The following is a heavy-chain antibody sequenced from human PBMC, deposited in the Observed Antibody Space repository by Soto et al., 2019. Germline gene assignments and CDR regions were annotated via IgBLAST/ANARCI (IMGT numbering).Heavy chain of an antibody. CDR2: IYPGDSDT. CDR1: GYSFSSYW. CDR3: ARRASSSVTTPYGMDV. J-gene: IGHJ6*01. Sequence: LGESLKISCRGSGYSFSSYWIAWVRQMPGKGLEWMGIIYPGDSDTRYSPSFQGQVTISADKSVSTAYLQWSSLKASDTAMYYCARRASSSVTTPYGMDVWGQGTTVTVYS. D-gene: IGHD6-6*01. V-gene: IGHV5-51*01.